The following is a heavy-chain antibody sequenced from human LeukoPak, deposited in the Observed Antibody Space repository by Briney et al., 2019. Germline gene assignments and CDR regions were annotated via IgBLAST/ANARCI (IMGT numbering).Heavy chain of an antibody. D-gene: IGHD6-19*01. J-gene: IGHJ3*02. CDR2: INPSGGST. Sequence: ASVKVSCKASGYTFTSYYMHWVRQAPGQGLEWMGIINPSGGSTSYAQKFQGRVTMTRDTSTSTVYMELSSLRSEDTAVYYCARDQGVQWLARGNAFDIWGQGTMVTVSS. CDR3: ARDQGVQWLARGNAFDI. V-gene: IGHV1-46*01. CDR1: GYTFTSYY.